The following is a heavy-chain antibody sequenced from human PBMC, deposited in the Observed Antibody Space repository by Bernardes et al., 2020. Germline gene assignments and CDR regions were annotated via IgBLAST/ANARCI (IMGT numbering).Heavy chain of an antibody. CDR3: ARLPTLYCSSTSCSPNGNWVDP. J-gene: IGHJ5*02. Sequence: SETLSLTCAVYGGSFSGYYWSWIRQPPGKGLEWIGEINHSGSTNYNPSLKSRVTISVATSKNQFSLKLSSVTAADTAVYYCARLPTLYCSSTSCSPNGNWVDPWGQGTLVTVSS. CDR1: GGSFSGYY. CDR2: INHSGST. D-gene: IGHD2-2*01. V-gene: IGHV4-34*01.